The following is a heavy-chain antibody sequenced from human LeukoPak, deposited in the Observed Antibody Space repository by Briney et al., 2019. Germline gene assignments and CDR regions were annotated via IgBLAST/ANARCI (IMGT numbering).Heavy chain of an antibody. CDR3: GSTNSFSY. CDR2: IKQDGSET. J-gene: IGHJ4*02. V-gene: IGHV3-7*01. D-gene: IGHD2-15*01. CDR1: GFAFSNYW. Sequence: GGSLRLSCAASGFAFSNYWMNWARQAPGKGLEWVANIKQDGSETNYVDSVKGRFTISRDNAKNSSYLQMNSLRAEDTALYYCGSTNSFSYWGRGTLVTVSS.